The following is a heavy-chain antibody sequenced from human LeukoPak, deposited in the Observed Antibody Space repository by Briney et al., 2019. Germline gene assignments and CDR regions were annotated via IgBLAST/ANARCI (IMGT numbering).Heavy chain of an antibody. CDR2: INSGSTYT. CDR1: GFTFSNM. D-gene: IGHD1-1*01. CDR3: ARSLTTLTYEGY. J-gene: IGHJ4*02. V-gene: IGHV3-21*01. Sequence: PGGSLRLSCAAPGFTFSNMMNWVRQAPGKGLEWVSSINSGSTYTYYTESVKGRFTVSRDNAKNSLFLQMNSLRAEDTAIYYCARSLTTLTYEGYWGQGTLVTVSS.